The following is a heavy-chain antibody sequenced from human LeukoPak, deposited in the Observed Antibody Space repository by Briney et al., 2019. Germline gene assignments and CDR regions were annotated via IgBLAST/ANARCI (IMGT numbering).Heavy chain of an antibody. CDR3: AGEGHYYDSTGYYYGGEDY. J-gene: IGHJ4*02. D-gene: IGHD3-22*01. Sequence: SETLSLTCTVSGASISNYYWSWIRQPAGKGLEWIGRIYTRGSTNYNPSLKSRVTMSADMSKNQFSLKLSSVTAADAAVYYCAGEGHYYDSTGYYYGGEDYWGQGTLVTVSS. CDR1: GASISNYY. V-gene: IGHV4-4*07. CDR2: IYTRGST.